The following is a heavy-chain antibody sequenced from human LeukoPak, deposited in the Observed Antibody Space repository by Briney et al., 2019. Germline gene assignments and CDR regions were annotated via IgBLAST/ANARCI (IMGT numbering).Heavy chain of an antibody. V-gene: IGHV1-46*01. D-gene: IGHD2-2*03. Sequence: ASVKVSCKASGCTFTSYYMHWVRQAPGQGREGMGIINPSGGSTSYAQKFQGRVNMTRHISTSTVYRELSRLRSEATTVYKCAKDVDIVAVQEVFGCSGHYWGQGTLVTVSS. J-gene: IGHJ4*02. CDR3: AKDVDIVAVQEVFGCSGHY. CDR1: GCTFTSYY. CDR2: INPSGGST.